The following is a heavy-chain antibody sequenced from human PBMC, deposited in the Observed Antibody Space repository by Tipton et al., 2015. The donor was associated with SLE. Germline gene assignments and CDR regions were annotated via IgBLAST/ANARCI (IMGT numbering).Heavy chain of an antibody. Sequence: TLSLTCSVSRASISRGSYFWTWIRQPAGTGLEWVGHIFSTGITHSTPSLMSRVSISADTSKNQFSLNLDSMTAANTAVYYCARDSHTDYGDFYVDAWSQGTLVTVSS. CDR1: RASISRGSYF. J-gene: IGHJ4*02. D-gene: IGHD4-17*01. CDR2: IFSTGIT. CDR3: ARDSHTDYGDFYVDA. V-gene: IGHV4-61*09.